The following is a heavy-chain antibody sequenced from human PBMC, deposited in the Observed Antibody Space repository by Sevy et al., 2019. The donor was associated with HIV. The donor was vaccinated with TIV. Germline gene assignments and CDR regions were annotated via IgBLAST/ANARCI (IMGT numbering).Heavy chain of an antibody. D-gene: IGHD2-2*01. CDR3: ASDIVPAAPSPAGYMDV. CDR2: IWYDGSNK. CDR1: GFTFSSYG. V-gene: IGHV3-33*08. Sequence: GGSLRLSCAASGFTFSSYGMHWVRQAPGKGLEWVAVIWYDGSNKYYADSVKGRFTISRDNSKKTLYLQMNSLRAEDTAVYYCASDIVPAAPSPAGYMDVWGKGTTVTVSS. J-gene: IGHJ6*03.